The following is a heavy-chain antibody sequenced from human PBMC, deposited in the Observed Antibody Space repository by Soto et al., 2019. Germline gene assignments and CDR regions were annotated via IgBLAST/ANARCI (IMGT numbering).Heavy chain of an antibody. J-gene: IGHJ6*02. Sequence: WGSLRLSCAASGFTFSSYGMHWVRQAPGKGLEWVAVIWYDGSNKYYADSVKGRFTISRDNSKNTPYLQMNSLRAEDTAVYYCARDHYGSGSYYGTLDVWGQGTTVTVSS. CDR2: IWYDGSNK. V-gene: IGHV3-33*01. D-gene: IGHD3-10*01. CDR1: GFTFSSYG. CDR3: ARDHYGSGSYYGTLDV.